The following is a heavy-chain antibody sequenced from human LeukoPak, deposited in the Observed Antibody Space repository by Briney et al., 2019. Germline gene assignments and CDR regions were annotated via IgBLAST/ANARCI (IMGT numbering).Heavy chain of an antibody. Sequence: SETLSLTCTVSGGSISSGSYYWSWIRQPAGKGLEWIGRIYTSGSTNYNPSLKSRVTISVDTSKNQFSLKLSSVTAADTAVYYCARGWGYTDLGPRAGSCNWFDPWGQGTLVTVSS. V-gene: IGHV4-61*02. J-gene: IGHJ5*02. CDR1: GGSISSGSYY. CDR3: ARGWGYTDLGPRAGSCNWFDP. CDR2: IYTSGST. D-gene: IGHD1-26*01.